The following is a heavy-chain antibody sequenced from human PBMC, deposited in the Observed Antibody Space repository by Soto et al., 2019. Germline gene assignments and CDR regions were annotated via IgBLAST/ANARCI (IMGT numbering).Heavy chain of an antibody. Sequence: ETLSLTCTVSVGSISSSSYYWVWVRQAPGKGLEWVSTILVGGSTHYPDSVKGRFTISRDNSKNTLFLQMNSLTAGDTAVYYCAKATATGGGAFDICGQGTMVTVSS. CDR3: AKATATGGGAFDI. V-gene: IGHV3-53*01. J-gene: IGHJ3*02. D-gene: IGHD2-8*02. CDR1: VGSISSSSYY. CDR2: ILVGGST.